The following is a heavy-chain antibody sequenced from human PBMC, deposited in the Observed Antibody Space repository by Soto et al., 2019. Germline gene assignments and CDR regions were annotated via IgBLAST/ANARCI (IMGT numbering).Heavy chain of an antibody. CDR3: AKGGRQWLVTSDFNY. V-gene: IGHV3-30*18. J-gene: IGHJ4*02. Sequence: VQLVESGGGVVQPGRSLRLSCAASGFTFSDYAMHWVRQAPGKGLEWVAVVSHDGRNTHYADSVKGRFTISRDSSKNTVSLATTSLRAEDTAVYYGAKGGRQWLVTSDFNYWGQGALVTVSS. CDR1: GFTFSDYA. CDR2: VSHDGRNT. D-gene: IGHD6-19*01.